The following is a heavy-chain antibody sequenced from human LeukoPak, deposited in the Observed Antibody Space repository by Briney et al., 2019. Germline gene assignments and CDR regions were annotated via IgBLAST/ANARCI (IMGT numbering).Heavy chain of an antibody. J-gene: IGHJ3*02. CDR1: GGSISSSSYY. D-gene: IGHD1-26*01. CDR2: IYYSGST. Sequence: SETLSLTCTVSGGSISSSSYYWGWIRQPPGKGPEWIGSIYYSGSTYYNPSLKSRVTISVDTSKNQFSLKLSSVTAADTAVYYCARHGIVGARAAFDIWGQGTMVTVSS. CDR3: ARHGIVGARAAFDI. V-gene: IGHV4-39*01.